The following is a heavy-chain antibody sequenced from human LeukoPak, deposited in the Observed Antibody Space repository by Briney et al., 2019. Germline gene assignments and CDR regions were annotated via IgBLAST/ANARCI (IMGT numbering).Heavy chain of an antibody. CDR3: ARSETGQVVPAAISGIAVACAFDY. V-gene: IGHV4-34*01. CDR2: INHSGST. Sequence: GSLRLSCAASGFTFSDYYMSWIRQPPGKGLEWIGEINHSGSTNYNPSLKSRVTISVDTSKNQFSLKLSSVTAADTAVYYCARSETGQVVPAAISGIAVACAFDYWGQGTLVTVSS. D-gene: IGHD2-2*02. CDR1: GFTFSDYY. J-gene: IGHJ4*02.